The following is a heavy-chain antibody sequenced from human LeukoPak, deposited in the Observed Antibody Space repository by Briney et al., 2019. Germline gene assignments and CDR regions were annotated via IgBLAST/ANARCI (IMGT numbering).Heavy chain of an antibody. V-gene: IGHV3-21*01. CDR2: ISSSSSYI. J-gene: IGHJ4*02. CDR1: GFTFSSYS. Sequence: GGSLRLSCAASGFTFSSYSMNWVRQAPGKGLEWVSSISSSSSYIYYADSVKGRFTISRDNARNSLYLQMSSLRAEDTAVYYCARSFLSIAAAATGYWGQGTLVTVSS. D-gene: IGHD6-13*01. CDR3: ARSFLSIAAAATGY.